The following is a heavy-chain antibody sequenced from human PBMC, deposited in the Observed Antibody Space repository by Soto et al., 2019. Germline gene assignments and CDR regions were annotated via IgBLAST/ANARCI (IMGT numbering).Heavy chain of an antibody. CDR1: GGSMSSYY. J-gene: IGHJ5*02. V-gene: IGHV4-59*12. CDR3: AKDPYDSLTGYNNWFDP. CDR2: IYYSGST. D-gene: IGHD3-9*01. Sequence: SETLSVTCTLSGGSMSSYYWSWIRQPPGNGLEWIGYIYYSGSTNYNPSLKSRVTISVDTSKNQFSLKLNSVTAADTAVYYCAKDPYDSLTGYNNWFDPWGQGTLVTVSS.